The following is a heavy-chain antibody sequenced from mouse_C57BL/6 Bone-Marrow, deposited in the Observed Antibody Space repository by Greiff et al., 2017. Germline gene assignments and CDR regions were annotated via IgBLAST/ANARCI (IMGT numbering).Heavy chain of an antibody. CDR3: AREVLRLDY. Sequence: LVESGPELVKPGASVKISCKASGYSFTNYNMHWVKQSNGKSLEWIGVINTNYGTTSYNQKFKGKATLTVDQSSSTASMQLNSLTSDYSAVYCYAREVLRLDYWGQGTPVTVSS. CDR1: GYSFTNYN. J-gene: IGHJ2*01. D-gene: IGHD3-2*02. V-gene: IGHV1-39*01. CDR2: INTNYGTT.